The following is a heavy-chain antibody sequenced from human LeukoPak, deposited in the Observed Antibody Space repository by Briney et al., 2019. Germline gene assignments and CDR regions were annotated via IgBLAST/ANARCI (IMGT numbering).Heavy chain of an antibody. Sequence: GESLKISCKASGYTFTHQWIGWVRQMSGSGLEWMGIVYPRDSDTIYSPSFQGHVTISADTSINTAYLEWSSLEASDTAIHYCARHSDVIGAIWGQGTLVTVSS. D-gene: IGHD3-10*01. V-gene: IGHV5-51*01. J-gene: IGHJ4*02. CDR1: GYTFTHQW. CDR3: ARHSDVIGAI. CDR2: VYPRDSDT.